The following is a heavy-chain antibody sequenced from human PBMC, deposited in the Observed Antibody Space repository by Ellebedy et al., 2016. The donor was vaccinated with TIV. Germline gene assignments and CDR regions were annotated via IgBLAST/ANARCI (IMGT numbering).Heavy chain of an antibody. Sequence: GESLKISRAASGFTFSNYAMNWVRQAPGKGLEWVSSITTSGTSIYYADSVKGRFTISRDNAENSLYLQMNSLRAEDTAVYYCTRGWNGADYWGQGTLVTVSS. J-gene: IGHJ4*02. CDR3: TRGWNGADY. V-gene: IGHV3-21*01. D-gene: IGHD1-1*01. CDR2: ITTSGTSI. CDR1: GFTFSNYA.